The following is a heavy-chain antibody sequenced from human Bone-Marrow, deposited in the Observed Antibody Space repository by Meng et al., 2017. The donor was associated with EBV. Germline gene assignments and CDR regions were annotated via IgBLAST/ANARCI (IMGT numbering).Heavy chain of an antibody. CDR3: ASESGRGFTPDY. V-gene: IGHV1-69*01. Sequence: QVQWVQSGAEVKKPGSSVKGSCKTSGGTFRSDAVSWVRQSPGQGLEWMGGLIPMSDAPHYAQKFQDRVRITADESTSTHYMDLSGLRSEDTAVYYCASESGRGFTPDYWGQGTLVTVSS. CDR1: GGTFRSDA. D-gene: IGHD3-10*01. J-gene: IGHJ4*02. CDR2: LIPMSDAP.